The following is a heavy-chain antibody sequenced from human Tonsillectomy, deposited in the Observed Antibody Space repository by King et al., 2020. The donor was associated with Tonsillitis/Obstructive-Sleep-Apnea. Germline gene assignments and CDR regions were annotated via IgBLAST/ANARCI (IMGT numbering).Heavy chain of an antibody. V-gene: IGHV1-8*01. CDR3: ARGRGYAFWNSYYTFDY. Sequence: VQLVESGAEVKKPGASVKVSCKASGYTFTSYDINWVRQATGQGLEWMGWMNPNSGNTGYAQKFQGRVTMTRKTSISTAYMELSSLRSEDTAVYYCARGRGYAFWNSYYTFDYWGQGSQVTVSS. CDR2: MNPNSGNT. CDR1: GYTFTSYD. D-gene: IGHD3-3*01. J-gene: IGHJ4*02.